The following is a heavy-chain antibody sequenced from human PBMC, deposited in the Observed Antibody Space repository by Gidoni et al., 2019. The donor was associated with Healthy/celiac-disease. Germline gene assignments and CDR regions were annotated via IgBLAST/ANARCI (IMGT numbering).Heavy chain of an antibody. Sequence: QVQLQESGPGLVKPAETLSLTCAVSGYSSSSGYYLGWIRQPPGKGLEWIGSIYHSGSTYYNPSLKSRVTISVNTSKNQFSLKLSSVTAADTAVYYCASVPGIFYRDYWGQGTLVTVSS. CDR1: GYSSSSGYY. CDR3: ASVPGIFYRDY. CDR2: IYHSGST. V-gene: IGHV4-38-2*01. D-gene: IGHD2-8*01. J-gene: IGHJ4*02.